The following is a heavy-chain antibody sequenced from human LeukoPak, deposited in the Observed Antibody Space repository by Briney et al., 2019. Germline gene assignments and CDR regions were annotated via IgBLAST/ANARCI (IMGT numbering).Heavy chain of an antibody. V-gene: IGHV1-2*06. Sequence: ASVKVSCEVSGYTLTELSMHWVRQAPGQGLEWMGRINPNSGGTNYAQKFQGRVTMTRDTSISTAYMELSSLRSEDTAVYYCARDSTDSTFGAFDIWGQGTMVTVSS. CDR3: ARDSTDSTFGAFDI. D-gene: IGHD6-13*01. CDR1: GYTLTELS. J-gene: IGHJ3*02. CDR2: INPNSGGT.